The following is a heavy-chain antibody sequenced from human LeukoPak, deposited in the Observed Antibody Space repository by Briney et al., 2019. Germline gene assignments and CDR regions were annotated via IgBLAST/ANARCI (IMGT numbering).Heavy chain of an antibody. J-gene: IGHJ4*02. CDR3: ASAPYSSGPDYDY. Sequence: SVKVSCKASGGTFSSYAISWVRQAPGQGLEWMGRIIPILGIANYAQKFQDRVTITADKSTSTAYMELSSLRSEDTAVYYCASAPYSSGPDYDYWGQRTLVTVSS. D-gene: IGHD6-19*01. V-gene: IGHV1-69*04. CDR2: IIPILGIA. CDR1: GGTFSSYA.